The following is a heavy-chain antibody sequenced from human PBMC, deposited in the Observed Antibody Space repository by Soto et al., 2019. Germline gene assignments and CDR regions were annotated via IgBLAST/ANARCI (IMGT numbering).Heavy chain of an antibody. CDR3: ARDKDLQPTVWGF. D-gene: IGHD3-16*01. V-gene: IGHV4-31*03. CDR1: GDSMATGGHY. Sequence: SETLSLTCTVSGDSMATGGHYYNWIRQVPGKGLEWIGYVYYSGATHYTPSLRARATISRDTSKNQFSLRLISVTAADTALYYCARDKDLQPTVWGFWGQGSQVTVSS. J-gene: IGHJ1*01. CDR2: VYYSGAT.